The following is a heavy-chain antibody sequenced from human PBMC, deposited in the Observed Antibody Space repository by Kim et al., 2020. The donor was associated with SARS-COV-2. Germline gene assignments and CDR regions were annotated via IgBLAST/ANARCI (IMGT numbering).Heavy chain of an antibody. J-gene: IGHJ5*01. V-gene: IGHV4-61*08. CDR1: GGSVSSGGYY. Sequence: SETLSLTCTVSGGSVSSGGYYWSWIRQPPGKGLEWIGYIYYSGGTNYNPSLNSRVTTSLDTSKNQFSLRLRPVTAADTAVYYCARAFSGYCSGGSCYSFDSWGPGTLVTVSS. D-gene: IGHD2-15*01. CDR2: IYYSGGT. CDR3: ARAFSGYCSGGSCYSFDS.